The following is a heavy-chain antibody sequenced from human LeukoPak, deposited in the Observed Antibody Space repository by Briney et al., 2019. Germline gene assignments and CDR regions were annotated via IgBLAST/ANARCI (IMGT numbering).Heavy chain of an antibody. V-gene: IGHV3-30*02. Sequence: GGSLRLSCATSRFTFTGYGMHWVRQAPGKGLEWVAFIRFDGSNKYYAESVEGRFTISRDNSESKLFLQMNRLRNDDTSVYFCAKYAYNWNAPDGFDMWGQGTMVIVSS. D-gene: IGHD1-1*01. J-gene: IGHJ3*02. CDR2: IRFDGSNK. CDR1: RFTFTGYG. CDR3: AKYAYNWNAPDGFDM.